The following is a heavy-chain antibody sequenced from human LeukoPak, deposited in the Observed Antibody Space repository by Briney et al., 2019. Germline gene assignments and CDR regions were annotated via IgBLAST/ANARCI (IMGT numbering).Heavy chain of an antibody. CDR2: IIPIFGTA. D-gene: IGHD1-7*01. V-gene: IGHV1-69*01. J-gene: IGHJ4*02. CDR1: GGTFSSYA. Sequence: GASVKVSCKASGGTFSSYAISWVRQAPGQGLEWMGGIIPIFGTANYAQKFQGRVTITADESTSTAYMELSSLRSEDTAVYYCAIDRWKYGLPPPVSYWGQGTLVTVSS. CDR3: AIDRWKYGLPPPVSY.